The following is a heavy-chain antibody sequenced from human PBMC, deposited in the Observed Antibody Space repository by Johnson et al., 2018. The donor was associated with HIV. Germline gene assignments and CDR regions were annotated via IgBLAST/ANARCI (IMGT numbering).Heavy chain of an antibody. J-gene: IGHJ3*02. V-gene: IGHV3-7*01. CDR2: INHDMSAI. Sequence: VQLVESGGGLVQPGGSLRLSCVGSGFTFSHDWMSWVRQAPGKGPEWVANINHDMSAIHYVDSVKGRFTISRDNAKNTLYLQMNSLRAEDTAVYYCPRETNSAMAGDAFDIWGQGTMVTVSS. CDR1: GFTFSHDW. D-gene: IGHD5-18*01. CDR3: PRETNSAMAGDAFDI.